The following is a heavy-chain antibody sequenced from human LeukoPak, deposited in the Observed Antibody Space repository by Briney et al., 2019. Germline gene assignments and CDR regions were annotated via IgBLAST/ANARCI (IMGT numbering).Heavy chain of an antibody. V-gene: IGHV5-51*01. Sequence: PGESLNISCKGSGYSFTNYWIGWVRQMPGKGLEWMGIVYPAVSSTNYSPSFRGQVTISADKPITTAYLQWSSLKASDTAMYYCTRHVYDSGGYYYDYWGQGTLVTVS. J-gene: IGHJ4*02. CDR1: GYSFTNYW. CDR2: VYPAVSST. D-gene: IGHD3-22*01. CDR3: TRHVYDSGGYYYDY.